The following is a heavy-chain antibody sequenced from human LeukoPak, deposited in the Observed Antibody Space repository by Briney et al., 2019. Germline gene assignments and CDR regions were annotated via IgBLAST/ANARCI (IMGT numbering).Heavy chain of an antibody. D-gene: IGHD3-22*01. CDR1: GFTLSNHW. V-gene: IGHV3-7*01. Sequence: GGSLRLSCAASGFTLSNHWMTWVRQVPGRGPEWVANVNRDGSETYYLDSVKGRFTISKDNSKSTLYLQMNSLRAEDTAVYYCAIRSGRYYYDSSGYPYWGQGTLVTVSS. CDR2: VNRDGSET. CDR3: AIRSGRYYYDSSGYPY. J-gene: IGHJ4*02.